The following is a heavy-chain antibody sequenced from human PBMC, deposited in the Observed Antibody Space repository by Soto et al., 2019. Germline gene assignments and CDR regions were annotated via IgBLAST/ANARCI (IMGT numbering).Heavy chain of an antibody. CDR2: INGYNGNT. D-gene: IGHD6-19*01. V-gene: IGHV1-18*04. CDR3: ARGWESSGPPIRYDP. J-gene: IGHJ5*02. CDR1: GYTFTSYG. Sequence: QVQVVQSGGEVKKPGASVKVSCKASGYTFTSYGITWVRQAPGQGLEWMGWINGYNGNTNYAQKFQGRVTMTTDTSTKTVYMELRSLRSDDTAVYYCARGWESSGPPIRYDPWGQGTRVTVSS.